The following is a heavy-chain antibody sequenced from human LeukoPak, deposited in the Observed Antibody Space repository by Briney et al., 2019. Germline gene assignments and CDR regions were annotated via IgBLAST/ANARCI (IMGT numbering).Heavy chain of an antibody. D-gene: IGHD5-12*01. CDR2: IKQDGSEK. V-gene: IGHV3-7*03. CDR3: VVNIVATWDY. J-gene: IGHJ4*02. CDR1: GFTFTRFW. Sequence: GGSLRLSCAASGFTFTRFWMTWVRQAPGKGLEWVANIKQDGSEKYYVDSVKGRFTISRDNAKSSPSLQMNSLRAEDTAVYYCVVNIVATWDYWGQGTLVTVSS.